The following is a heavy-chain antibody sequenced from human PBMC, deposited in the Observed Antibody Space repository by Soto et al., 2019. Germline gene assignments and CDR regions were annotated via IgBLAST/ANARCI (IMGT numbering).Heavy chain of an antibody. CDR1: GFTFSRYW. V-gene: IGHV3-7*01. CDR3: VRDVIGFWSGYYTGCFDY. Sequence: PGGSLRLSCAASGFTFSRYWMSWVRQAPGKGLEWVANIKQDGSEESYVDSVRGRFTVSRDNAKNSLYLQMNSLRAEDTAVYYCVRDVIGFWSGYYTGCFDYWGQGILVTSPQ. J-gene: IGHJ4*01. D-gene: IGHD3-3*01. CDR2: IKQDGSEE.